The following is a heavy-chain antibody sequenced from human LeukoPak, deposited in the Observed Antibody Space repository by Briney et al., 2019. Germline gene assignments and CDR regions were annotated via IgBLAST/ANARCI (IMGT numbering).Heavy chain of an antibody. CDR3: ARGYVSYSSSRGYGMDV. CDR1: GGSISSYY. D-gene: IGHD6-13*01. V-gene: IGHV4-59*12. CDR2: IYYGGST. J-gene: IGHJ6*02. Sequence: SETLSLTCTVSGGSISSYYWSWIRQPPGKGLEWIGYIYYGGSTNYNPSLKSRVTISVDTSKNQFSLKLSSVTAADTAVYYCARGYVSYSSSRGYGMDVWGQGTTVTVSS.